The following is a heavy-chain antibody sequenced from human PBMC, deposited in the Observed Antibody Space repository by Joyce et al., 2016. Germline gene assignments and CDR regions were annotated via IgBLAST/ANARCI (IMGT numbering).Heavy chain of an antibody. CDR3: AKDVKAHDAFEL. J-gene: IGHJ3*01. CDR1: GFTFSDYD. V-gene: IGHV3-23*01. CDR2: IRYNGGSS. Sequence: EVQLLESGGGLVQPGGSLRLSCAATGFTFSDYDMNWVRQAPGKGLEWVSGIRYNGGSSYYADSVKGRFTISRDNSNNTLFMQMNSLRAEETATYYCAKDVKAHDAFELWGQGTMVTVSS.